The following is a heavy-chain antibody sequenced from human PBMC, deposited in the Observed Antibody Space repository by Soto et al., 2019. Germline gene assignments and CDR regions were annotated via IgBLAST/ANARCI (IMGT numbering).Heavy chain of an antibody. J-gene: IGHJ4*02. V-gene: IGHV3-33*01. CDR1: GFTFSSYA. Sequence: GGSLRLSCAASGFTFSSYAIHWVRQAPGRGLEWVAIIWFDGSNKYYADSVKGRFSISRDNSKNTLFLQMDSLRAEDTAVYYCARGQLPAATTYFDFWGQGTLVTVSS. CDR3: ARGQLPAATTYFDF. D-gene: IGHD2-15*01. CDR2: IWFDGSNK.